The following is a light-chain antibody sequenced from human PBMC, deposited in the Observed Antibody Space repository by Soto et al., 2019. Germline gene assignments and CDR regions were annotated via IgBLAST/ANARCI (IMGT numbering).Light chain of an antibody. V-gene: IGLV2-18*02. Sequence: QSALTQPPSVSGSPGQSVTISCTGTSSDVGSYNRVSWYQQPPGTAPKLMIYEVTNRPSGVPDRFSGSKSGNTASLTISGLQAEYDADSSCSSYTSSATFVFRPGTKVTVL. J-gene: IGLJ1*01. CDR1: SSDVGSYNR. CDR3: SSYTSSATFV. CDR2: EVT.